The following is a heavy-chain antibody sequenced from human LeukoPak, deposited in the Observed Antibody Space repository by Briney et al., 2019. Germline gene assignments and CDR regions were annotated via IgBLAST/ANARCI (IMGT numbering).Heavy chain of an antibody. Sequence: SETLSLTCAVYGGSFSGYYWSWIRQPPGKGLEWIGEINHSGSTNYNPSLKSRVTISVDTSKNQFSLKLSSVTAADTAVYYCARELDSAMVIDYWGQGTLVTVSS. CDR3: ARELDSAMVIDY. CDR2: INHSGST. V-gene: IGHV4-34*01. J-gene: IGHJ4*02. D-gene: IGHD5-18*01. CDR1: GGSFSGYY.